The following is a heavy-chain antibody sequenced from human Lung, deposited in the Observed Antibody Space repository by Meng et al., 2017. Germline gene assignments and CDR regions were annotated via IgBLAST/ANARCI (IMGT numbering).Heavy chain of an antibody. CDR3: AKGGPTSGWYFFDY. CDR2: VTGSGSST. J-gene: IGHJ4*02. Sequence: GESLKISCAASGFTFTNYAMKWVRQAPGRGLEWGSSVTGSGSSTYYADSVKGRFTISRDNSKSTLYLQMNSLRVEDTAVYYCAKGGPTSGWYFFDYWGQGGLVTVSS. V-gene: IGHV3-23*01. D-gene: IGHD6-19*01. CDR1: GFTFTNYA.